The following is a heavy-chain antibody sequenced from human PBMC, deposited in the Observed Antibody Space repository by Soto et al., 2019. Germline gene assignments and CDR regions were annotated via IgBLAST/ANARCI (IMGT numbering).Heavy chain of an antibody. J-gene: IGHJ6*02. CDR1: GYTFTSYA. D-gene: IGHD3-22*01. V-gene: IGHV1-3*01. CDR3: ARNEGNYYHSSGYYTTDYYYYGMDV. CDR2: INAGNGNT. Sequence: AXVKVSCNASGYTFTSYAMHWVRQAPGQRLEWMGWINAGNGNTKYSQKFQGRVTITRDTSASTAYMELSSLRSEDTAVYYCARNEGNYYHSSGYYTTDYYYYGMDVWGQGTTVTVSS.